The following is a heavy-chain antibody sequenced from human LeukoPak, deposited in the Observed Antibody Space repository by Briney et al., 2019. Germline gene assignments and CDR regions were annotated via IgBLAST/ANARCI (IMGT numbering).Heavy chain of an antibody. Sequence: SSETLSLTCTVSGGSISSYYWSWIRQPPGKGLEWIGYIYYSGSTNYNPSLKSRVTISVDTSKNQFPLKLSSVTAADTAVYYCARDSIVGAISYWGQGTLVTVSS. CDR2: IYYSGST. J-gene: IGHJ4*02. V-gene: IGHV4-59*01. CDR3: ARDSIVGAISY. D-gene: IGHD1-26*01. CDR1: GGSISSYY.